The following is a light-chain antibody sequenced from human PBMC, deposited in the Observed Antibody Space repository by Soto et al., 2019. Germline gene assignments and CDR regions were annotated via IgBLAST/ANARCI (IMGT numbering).Light chain of an antibody. J-gene: IGKJ1*01. Sequence: DIQMTQSPSSLSASVGDRVTITCRASQSISSYLNWYQQKPGKAPKLLIYAASSLQSGVPSRFSGSGSGTDFTLTIRSLQPEDFDTYYCQQSYSTLWTFGQGTKVDIK. V-gene: IGKV1-39*01. CDR1: QSISSY. CDR2: AAS. CDR3: QQSYSTLWT.